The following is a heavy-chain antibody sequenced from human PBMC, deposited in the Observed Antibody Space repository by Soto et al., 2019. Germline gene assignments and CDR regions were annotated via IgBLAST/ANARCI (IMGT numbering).Heavy chain of an antibody. Sequence: HPGGSLRLSCAASGFTFSGSAMHWVRQASGKGLEWVGRIRSKANSYATAYAASVKGRFTISRDDSKNTAYLQMNSLKTEDTAVYYCTRPSYYFDSSTPMDVWGQGTTVTVSS. CDR2: IRSKANSYAT. V-gene: IGHV3-73*01. D-gene: IGHD3-22*01. J-gene: IGHJ6*02. CDR1: GFTFSGSA. CDR3: TRPSYYFDSSTPMDV.